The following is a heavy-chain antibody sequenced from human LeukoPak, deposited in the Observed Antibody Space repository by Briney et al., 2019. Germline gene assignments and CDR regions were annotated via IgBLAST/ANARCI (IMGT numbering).Heavy chain of an antibody. CDR1: GGTFSRND. V-gene: IGHV1-69*06. D-gene: IGHD6-19*01. J-gene: IGHJ5*02. CDR3: ARDWQWLVPDP. CDR2: IMPLFGTA. Sequence: SVKVSCKASGGTFSRNDISWVRQAPGQGLEWMGGIMPLFGTAKNAQKFQGRVTITADKSTSTAYMELSSLRSEDTAVYYCARDWQWLVPDPWGQGTLVTVSS.